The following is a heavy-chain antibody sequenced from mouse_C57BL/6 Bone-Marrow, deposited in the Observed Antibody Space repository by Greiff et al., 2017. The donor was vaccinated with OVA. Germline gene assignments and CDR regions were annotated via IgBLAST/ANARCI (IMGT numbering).Heavy chain of an antibody. CDR2: INPSSGCT. CDR3: ERVKMGAMDY. Sequence: VQLQQSGAELVKPGASVKLSCKASGYTFTSYWMHWVKQRPGQGLEWIGYINPSSGCTKYNQKFKDKATLTADKSSSTAYMQLSSLTSEDSAGENYERVKMGAMDYGGQGTSVTVSS. V-gene: IGHV1-7*01. CDR1: GYTFTSYW. D-gene: IGHD1-3*01. J-gene: IGHJ4*01.